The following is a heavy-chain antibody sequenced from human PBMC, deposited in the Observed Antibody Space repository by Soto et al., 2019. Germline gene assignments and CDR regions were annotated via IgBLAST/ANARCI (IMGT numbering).Heavy chain of an antibody. CDR3: ARDPWAADY. D-gene: IGHD3-16*01. Sequence: GGSLSLSCAASGFTVSTKYMSWVRQAPGKGLEWVSVIYSDGSTFYADSVRGRFTISRDNSKNTVNLQMNSLRAEDTAVYYCARDPWAADYWGQGTLVTVSS. V-gene: IGHV3-66*01. CDR2: IYSDGST. J-gene: IGHJ4*02. CDR1: GFTVSTKY.